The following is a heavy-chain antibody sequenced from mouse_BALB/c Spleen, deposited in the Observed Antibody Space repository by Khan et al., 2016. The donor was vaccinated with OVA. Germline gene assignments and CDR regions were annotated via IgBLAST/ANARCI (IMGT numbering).Heavy chain of an antibody. CDR2: IDPANGNT. Sequence: EVQLQESGAELVKPGASVKLSCTASGFNIKDSYIHWVKRRPEQGLEWIGRIDPANGNTKYDPKFQGKATITADTSSNTAYLKLSSLTSEDTAVFYCAGDGAEISLWYGMGYWGQGTSVTVSS. CDR1: GFNIKDSY. V-gene: IGHV14-3*02. CDR3: AGDGAEISLWYGMGY. D-gene: IGHD1-1*02. J-gene: IGHJ4*01.